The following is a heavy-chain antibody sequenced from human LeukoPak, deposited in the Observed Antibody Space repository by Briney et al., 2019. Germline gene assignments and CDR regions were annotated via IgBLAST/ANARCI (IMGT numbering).Heavy chain of an antibody. V-gene: IGHV1-2*02. CDR2: INPNSGGT. J-gene: IGHJ6*03. D-gene: IGHD6-19*01. Sequence: ASVKVSCKASGYIFTGYYMHWVRQAPGQGLEWMGWINPNSGGTNYAQKFQGRVTMTRDTSISTAYMELSRLRSDDTAVYYCARDLAGIAVAGTHYYYYMDVWGKGTTVTVSS. CDR1: GYIFTGYY. CDR3: ARDLAGIAVAGTHYYYYMDV.